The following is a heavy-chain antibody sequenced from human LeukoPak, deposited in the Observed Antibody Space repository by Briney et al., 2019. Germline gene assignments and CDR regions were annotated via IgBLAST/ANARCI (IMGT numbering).Heavy chain of an antibody. V-gene: IGHV1-8*01. CDR2: MNPNSGNT. D-gene: IGHD6-13*01. CDR1: GYTFTSYD. CDR3: ARDRGSSWTHYYYYGMDV. Sequence: GASVKVSCKASGYTFTSYDINWVRQAPGQGLEWMGWMNPNSGNTGYAQKFQGRVTMTRNTSISTAYMELSSLRSEDTAVYYCARDRGSSWTHYYYYGMDVWGQGTTVTVSS. J-gene: IGHJ6*02.